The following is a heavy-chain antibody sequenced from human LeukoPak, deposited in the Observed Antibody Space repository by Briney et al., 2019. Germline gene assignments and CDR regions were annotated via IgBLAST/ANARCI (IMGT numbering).Heavy chain of an antibody. V-gene: IGHV1-18*01. CDR3: ARVVLGPVNYCDSSGYSSLDY. CDR1: GYTFTSYG. D-gene: IGHD3-22*01. CDR2: ISAYNGNT. Sequence: GASVKVSCKASGYTFTSYGISWVRQAPGQGLEWMGWISAYNGNTNYAQKLQGRVTMTTDTSTSTAYMELRSLRSDDTAVYYCARVVLGPVNYCDSSGYSSLDYWGQGTLVTVSS. J-gene: IGHJ4*02.